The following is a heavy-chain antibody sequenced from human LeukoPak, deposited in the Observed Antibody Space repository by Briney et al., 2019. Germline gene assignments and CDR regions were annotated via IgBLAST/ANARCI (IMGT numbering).Heavy chain of an antibody. Sequence: GGPLRLSCAASGFTFSSYWMSWVRQAPGKGLEWVANIKQDGSEKYYVDSVKGRFTISRDNDKNSLYLQMNSLRAEDTAVYYCARGTRLSSSSWYYGMDVWGQGTTVTVSS. CDR2: IKQDGSEK. V-gene: IGHV3-7*01. D-gene: IGHD6-13*01. CDR1: GFTFSSYW. CDR3: ARGTRLSSSSWYYGMDV. J-gene: IGHJ6*02.